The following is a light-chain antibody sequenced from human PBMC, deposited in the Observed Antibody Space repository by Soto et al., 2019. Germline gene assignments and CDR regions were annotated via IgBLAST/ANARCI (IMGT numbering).Light chain of an antibody. V-gene: IGKV1-17*01. Sequence: DFQMTPSPSSLSASVGDRVTITCRASQDIRNDLDWYQQKPGNAPKRLIYAASSLQNGAPSRFSGSGSGTEFTLTISSLQPEDFENYYCLQRDTYSVGGGTKVEIK. CDR1: QDIRND. CDR2: AAS. CDR3: LQRDTYS. J-gene: IGKJ4*01.